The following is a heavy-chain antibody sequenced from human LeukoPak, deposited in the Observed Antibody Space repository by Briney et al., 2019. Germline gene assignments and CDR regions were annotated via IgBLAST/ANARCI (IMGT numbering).Heavy chain of an antibody. D-gene: IGHD3/OR15-3a*01. Sequence: SETLSLTFAVYGGSLSGYYWSWIRQPPGKGLEWIGEINHSGSTNYNPSLKSRVTISVDTSKNQFSLKLSSVTAADTAVYYCASGWTQFDYWGQGTLVTVSS. CDR3: ASGWTQFDY. CDR1: GGSLSGYY. J-gene: IGHJ4*02. V-gene: IGHV4-34*01. CDR2: INHSGST.